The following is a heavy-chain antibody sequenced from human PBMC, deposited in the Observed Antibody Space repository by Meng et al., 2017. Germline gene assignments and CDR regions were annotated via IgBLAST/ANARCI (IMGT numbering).Heavy chain of an antibody. D-gene: IGHD2-15*01. V-gene: IGHV1-69*01. CDR2: IIPIFATA. CDR3: AKEVDNWFDP. Sequence: QAQVVKSGAEVKNSWSAVKITCKASGGTFSRYAIGWVRQATGQGLEWMGGIIPIFATANYAQKFQGRVTITADESTSTAYMELSSLRSEDTAVYYCAKEVDNWFDPWGQGTLVTVSS. J-gene: IGHJ5*02. CDR1: GGTFSRYA.